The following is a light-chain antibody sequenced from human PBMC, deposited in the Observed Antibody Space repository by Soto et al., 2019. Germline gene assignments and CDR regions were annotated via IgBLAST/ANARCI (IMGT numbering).Light chain of an antibody. Sequence: EIVLTQSPGTLSLSPGERATLSCRASHSVSSSYLAWYQQKPGQAPRLLIYGASSRATGIPDRFSGSGSGTHLTLTISRLEAEDFAVYYCQQYGSSPPYTFGQGTKLEIK. CDR3: QQYGSSPPYT. CDR1: HSVSSSY. J-gene: IGKJ2*01. V-gene: IGKV3-20*01. CDR2: GAS.